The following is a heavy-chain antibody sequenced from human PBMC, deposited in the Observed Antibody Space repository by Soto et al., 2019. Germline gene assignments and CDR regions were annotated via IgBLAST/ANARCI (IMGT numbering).Heavy chain of an antibody. V-gene: IGHV3-23*01. CDR3: AKCPEVAGDYYYGMDV. CDR2: ISGSGGST. J-gene: IGHJ6*02. Sequence: GGSLRLSCAASGFTFSSYAMSWVRQAPGKGLEWVSAISGSGGSTYYADSVKGRFTISRDNSKNTLYLQMNSLRAEDTAVYYCAKCPEVAGDYYYGMDVWGQGTTVTVSS. CDR1: GFTFSSYA. D-gene: IGHD6-19*01.